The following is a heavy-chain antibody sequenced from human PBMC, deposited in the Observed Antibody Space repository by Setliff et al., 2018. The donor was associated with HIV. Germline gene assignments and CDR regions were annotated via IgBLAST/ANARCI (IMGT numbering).Heavy chain of an antibody. CDR1: GFTFSSYW. Sequence: GGSLRLSCAASGFTFSSYWMSWVRQAPGKGLEWVANIKQDGSEKYYVDSVKGRFTISRDNAKNSLYLQMNSRRAEDAAVYYCARDLAVHYDYVWGSYRYTGDAFDIWGQGTMVTVSS. D-gene: IGHD3-16*02. CDR2: IKQDGSEK. CDR3: ARDLAVHYDYVWGSYRYTGDAFDI. J-gene: IGHJ3*02. V-gene: IGHV3-7*01.